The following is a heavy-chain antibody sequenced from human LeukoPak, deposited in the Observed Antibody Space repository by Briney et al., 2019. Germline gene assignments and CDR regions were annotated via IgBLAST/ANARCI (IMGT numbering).Heavy chain of an antibody. CDR3: ARTSGGYSVGAFDI. Sequence: GESLKISRQGSGYSFTNYWIGWVRQMPGKGLEWMGIIYPPDSDTRYGPSFQGQVTISADKSISTAYLQWSSLKASDTALYYCARTSGGYSVGAFDIWGQGTMVTVSS. D-gene: IGHD4-23*01. J-gene: IGHJ3*02. V-gene: IGHV5-51*01. CDR1: GYSFTNYW. CDR2: IYPPDSDT.